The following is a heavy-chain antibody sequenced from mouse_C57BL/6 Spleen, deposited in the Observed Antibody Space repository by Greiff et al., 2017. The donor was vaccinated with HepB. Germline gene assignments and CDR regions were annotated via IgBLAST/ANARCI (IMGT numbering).Heavy chain of an antibody. D-gene: IGHD2-14*01. J-gene: IGHJ2*01. CDR2: IGPGSGST. Sequence: VKLVESGAELVKSGASVKISCKASGYTFTHYYINWVKQRPGQGLEWIGKIGPGSGSTDYNEKFKGKATLTADKSSSTAYMQLSSLTSEDSAVYFCARAVRDYCDYWGQGTTLTVST. CDR1: GYTFTHYY. CDR3: ARAVRDYCDY. V-gene: IGHV1-77*01.